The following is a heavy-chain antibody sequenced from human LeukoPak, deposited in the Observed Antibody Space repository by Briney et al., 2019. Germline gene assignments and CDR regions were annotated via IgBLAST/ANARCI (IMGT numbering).Heavy chain of an antibody. J-gene: IGHJ4*02. D-gene: IGHD3-10*01. V-gene: IGHV1-8*01. CDR3: AMRNGSGSLYFDY. CDR1: GYTFTSYD. CDR2: MNPNSGNT. Sequence: VASVKLCCKASGYTFTSYDINWMRQATGQVLECMGWMNPNSGNTCSAQKFKRRVTMTKNTSTSTAYMELSSLTSEDTAVYFCAMRNGSGSLYFDYWGQGTLATVSS.